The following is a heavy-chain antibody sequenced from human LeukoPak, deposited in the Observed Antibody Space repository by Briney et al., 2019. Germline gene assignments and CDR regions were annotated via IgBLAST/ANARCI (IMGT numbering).Heavy chain of an antibody. Sequence: PGGSLRLXCAASGFTYSSYWMSWVRRAPGKGLEWVANIKQDGSEKYYVDSVKGRFTISRDNAKNSLYLQMNSLRAEDTAVYYCARVRSPRRYCSSTSCYGYYYMDVWGKGTTVTVSS. V-gene: IGHV3-7*01. D-gene: IGHD2-2*01. J-gene: IGHJ6*03. CDR2: IKQDGSEK. CDR1: GFTYSSYW. CDR3: ARVRSPRRYCSSTSCYGYYYMDV.